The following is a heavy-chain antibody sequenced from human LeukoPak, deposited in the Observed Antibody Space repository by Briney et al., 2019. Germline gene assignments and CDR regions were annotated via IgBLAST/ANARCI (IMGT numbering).Heavy chain of an antibody. Sequence: PGGSLRLSCAASGFTFSRYSMTWVRQAPGKGLEWVSSIGADSVATFFADSVKGRFTISRDNSKNTLYLQMNNLRADDTAIYYCAKYRAVSSSPDYWGLGTLVTVSS. CDR2: IGADSVAT. D-gene: IGHD6-13*01. CDR3: AKYRAVSSSPDY. J-gene: IGHJ4*02. CDR1: GFTFSRYS. V-gene: IGHV3-23*01.